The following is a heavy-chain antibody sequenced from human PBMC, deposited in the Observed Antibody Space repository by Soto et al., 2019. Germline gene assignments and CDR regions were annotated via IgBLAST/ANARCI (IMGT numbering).Heavy chain of an antibody. CDR3: ARAERRASYYYYYGMDV. J-gene: IGHJ6*02. CDR1: GGSISSGGYY. CDR2: ISYSGRT. V-gene: IGHV4-31*03. Sequence: QVQLQESGPGLVKPSQTLSLTCTVSGGSISSGGYYWSWIRQHPGKGLEWIGYISYSGRTYYNPSLKSRVTISVDTSKNQFSLKLSSVTAADTAVYYCARAERRASYYYYYGMDVWGQGTTVTVSS.